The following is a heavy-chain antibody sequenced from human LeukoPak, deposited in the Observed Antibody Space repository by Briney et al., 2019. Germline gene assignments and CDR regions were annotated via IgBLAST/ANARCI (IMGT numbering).Heavy chain of an antibody. CDR3: ARNGRRTTVTSDV. V-gene: IGHV3-23*01. Sequence: AGSLRLSCVASGFTFSSYGMSWVRQAPGQGLEWVSAIVGSGGSTNYADSVKGRFTISRDNSKNTLYLQMNSLRDEDTAHYYCARNGRRTTVTSDVWGQGTLVTVSS. CDR2: IVGSGGST. J-gene: IGHJ4*02. D-gene: IGHD4-17*01. CDR1: GFTFSSYG.